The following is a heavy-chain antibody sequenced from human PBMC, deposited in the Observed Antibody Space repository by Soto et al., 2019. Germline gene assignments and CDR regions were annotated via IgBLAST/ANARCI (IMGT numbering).Heavy chain of an antibody. CDR3: TRVLLHNSGYYFDY. D-gene: IGHD6-19*01. Sequence: PSETLSLTCTVSGGSISSGGYYWNWIRQHPGKGLEWIGYIYYSGSTYYNPSLKSRVTISVDTSKNQFSLKLSSVTAADTAVYYCTRVLLHNSGYYFDYWGQGTLVTSPQ. CDR1: GGSISSGGYY. CDR2: IYYSGST. J-gene: IGHJ4*02. V-gene: IGHV4-31*03.